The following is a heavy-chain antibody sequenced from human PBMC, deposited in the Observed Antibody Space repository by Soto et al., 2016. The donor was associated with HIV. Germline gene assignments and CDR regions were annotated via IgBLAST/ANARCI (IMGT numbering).Heavy chain of an antibody. J-gene: IGHJ3*02. D-gene: IGHD5-18*01. CDR1: GFTFDDYA. CDR2: ISGDGGST. Sequence: EVQLVESGGGVVQPGGSLRLSCAASGFTFDDYAMHWVRQAPGKGLEWVSLISGDGGSTYYADSVKGRFTISRDNSKNSLYLQMISLRTEDTALYYCAKTAPIVDTAMDNRGXFDIWGQGTMAPSLQ. V-gene: IGHV3-43*02. CDR3: AKTAPIVDTAMDNRGXFDI.